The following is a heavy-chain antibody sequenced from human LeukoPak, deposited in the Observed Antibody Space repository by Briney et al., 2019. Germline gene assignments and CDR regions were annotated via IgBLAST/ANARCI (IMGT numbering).Heavy chain of an antibody. D-gene: IGHD6-13*01. CDR2: IYYSGST. V-gene: IGHV4-59*01. J-gene: IGHJ2*01. CDR3: ERETTASWIAADVHWYFDL. Sequence: SETLSLTCTVSGGSISSDYWSWIRQPPGKGLEWIGYIYYSGSTNYNPSLKSRVTTSVDTSKNQFSLKLSSVTAADTAVYYCERETTASWIAADVHWYFDLWGRGTLVTVSS. CDR1: GGSISSDY.